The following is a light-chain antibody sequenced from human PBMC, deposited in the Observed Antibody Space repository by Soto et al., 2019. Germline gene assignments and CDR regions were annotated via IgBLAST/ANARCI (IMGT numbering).Light chain of an antibody. Sequence: EIVLTQSPGTLSLSPGERATLSCRAIQSVSSSYLAWYQQKPGQAPRLLIYGASSRATGIPDRFSGSGSGTDFTLTISRLEPEVFAVYYCQQYGSSPPTFGQGTKVDIK. J-gene: IGKJ1*01. V-gene: IGKV3-20*01. CDR2: GAS. CDR1: QSVSSSY. CDR3: QQYGSSPPT.